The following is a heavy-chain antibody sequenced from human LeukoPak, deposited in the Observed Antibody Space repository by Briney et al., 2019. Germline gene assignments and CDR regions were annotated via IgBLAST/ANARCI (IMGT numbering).Heavy chain of an antibody. D-gene: IGHD5-18*01. Sequence: SETLSLTCTVSGGSISSYYWSWIRQPPGKGLEWIGYMYYSGSTNYNPSLKSRVTMSVDTSKNQFPLKLTSVTAADTAMYFCARDSRSRKSYGLDSWGLGTLVTVSS. CDR1: GGSISSYY. J-gene: IGHJ4*02. CDR2: MYYSGST. CDR3: ARDSRSRKSYGLDS. V-gene: IGHV4-59*01.